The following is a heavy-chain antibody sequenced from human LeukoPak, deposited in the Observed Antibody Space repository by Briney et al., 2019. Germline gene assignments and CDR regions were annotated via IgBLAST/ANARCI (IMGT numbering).Heavy chain of an antibody. CDR2: IGGSGSDT. CDR1: GFSFDNYA. Sequence: GGSLRLSCAASGFSFDNYAMSWVRQTPGKGLEWVSAIGGSGSDTSYTESVKGRFTISRDNSKSTLYLQMNSLRAEDTAVYHCAKTLRDLEWLTGELDVWGQGTAVTVSS. J-gene: IGHJ6*02. D-gene: IGHD3-3*01. V-gene: IGHV3-23*01. CDR3: AKTLRDLEWLTGELDV.